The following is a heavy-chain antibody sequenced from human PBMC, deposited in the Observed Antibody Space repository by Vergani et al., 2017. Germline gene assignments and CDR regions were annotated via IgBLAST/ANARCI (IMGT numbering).Heavy chain of an antibody. CDR2: ISGSGGST. V-gene: IGHV3-23*01. J-gene: IGHJ4*02. CDR1: GFTFSSYA. D-gene: IGHD6-19*01. CDR3: AKDLGSGWYEGILDY. Sequence: EVQLLESGGGLVQPGGSLRLSCAASGFTFSSYAMSWVRQAPGKGLEWVSSISGSGGSTYYADSVKGRFTISRDNSKNTLYLQMNSLRAEDTAVYYCAKDLGSGWYEGILDYWGQGTLVTVSS.